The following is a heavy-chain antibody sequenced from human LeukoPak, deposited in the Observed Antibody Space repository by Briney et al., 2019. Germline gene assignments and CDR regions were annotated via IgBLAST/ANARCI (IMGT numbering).Heavy chain of an antibody. D-gene: IGHD6-19*01. Sequence: PGGSLRLSCAASGFTFSSYGMHWVRQAPGKGLEWVAFIRYDGSNKYYADSVKGRFTISRDNSKNTLYLQMNSLRAEDTAVYYCARDSSGWYFQALNYWGQGTLVTVSS. CDR3: ARDSSGWYFQALNY. CDR2: IRYDGSNK. CDR1: GFTFSSYG. V-gene: IGHV3-30*02. J-gene: IGHJ4*02.